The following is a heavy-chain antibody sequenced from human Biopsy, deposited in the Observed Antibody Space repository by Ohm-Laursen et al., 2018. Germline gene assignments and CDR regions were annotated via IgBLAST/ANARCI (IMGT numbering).Heavy chain of an antibody. CDR3: AREGDDSSGYTPHYFDY. D-gene: IGHD3-22*01. Sequence: LSLTRAASGFTFSIYGMHWVRQAPGKGLERVAVIWYDGSNKYYADSVKGRFTISRDDPKNTLYLQMNSLRAEDTAVYYCAREGDDSSGYTPHYFDYWGQGTLVTVSS. CDR1: GFTFSIYG. CDR2: IWYDGSNK. V-gene: IGHV3-33*01. J-gene: IGHJ4*02.